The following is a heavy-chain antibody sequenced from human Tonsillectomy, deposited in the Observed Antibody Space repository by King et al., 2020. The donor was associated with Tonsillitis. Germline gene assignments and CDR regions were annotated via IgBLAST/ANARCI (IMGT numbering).Heavy chain of an antibody. V-gene: IGHV4-34*01. CDR1: GGSFSGYY. J-gene: IGHJ3*02. CDR2: INHSGST. Sequence: VQLQQWGAGLLKPSETLSLTCAVYGGSFSGYYWSWIRQSPGKGLEWIGEINHSGSTTYNPSLKSRITISVDTSKNHFSLKQSSVTAADTAVYYCARGGYTYAYRNDAFDIWGQGTMVTVSS. D-gene: IGHD3-16*01. CDR3: ARGGYTYAYRNDAFDI.